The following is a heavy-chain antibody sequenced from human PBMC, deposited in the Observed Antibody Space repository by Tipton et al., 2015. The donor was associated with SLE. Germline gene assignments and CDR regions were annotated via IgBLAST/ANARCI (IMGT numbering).Heavy chain of an antibody. J-gene: IGHJ6*02. CDR3: ARAYDFWSGSPYYGMDV. V-gene: IGHV4-59*01. D-gene: IGHD3-3*01. CDR2: IYYSGST. Sequence: TLSLTCTVSGGSISSYYWSWIRQPPGKGLEWIGYIYYSGSTNYNPSLKSRVTISVDTSKNQFSLKLSSVTAADTAVYYCARAYDFWSGSPYYGMDVWGQGTTVTVSS. CDR1: GGSISSYY.